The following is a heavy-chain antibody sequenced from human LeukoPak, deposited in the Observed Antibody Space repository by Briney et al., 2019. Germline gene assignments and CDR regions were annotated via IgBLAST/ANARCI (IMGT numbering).Heavy chain of an antibody. J-gene: IGHJ5*02. Sequence: PSETLSLTCAFYGGSFSGYYWSWIRQPPGKGLEWIGEINHSGSTNYNPSLKSRVTISVDTSKNQFSLKLSSVTAADTAVYYCARGPDIVVVPAALPMGDNWFDPWGQGTLVTVSS. D-gene: IGHD2-2*01. CDR2: INHSGST. V-gene: IGHV4-34*01. CDR1: GGSFSGYY. CDR3: ARGPDIVVVPAALPMGDNWFDP.